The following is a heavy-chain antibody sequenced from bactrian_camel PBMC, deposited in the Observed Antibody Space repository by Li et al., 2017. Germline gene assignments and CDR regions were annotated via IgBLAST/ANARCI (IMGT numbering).Heavy chain of an antibody. V-gene: IGHV3S53*01. CDR3: VAELSDYCDRGFRY. Sequence: HVQLVESGGGSVQAGGSLRLSCAASGYTYNRNCMAWFRQAPGKERETVAYIKSYGSATYSDSVKGRFTISIANGKNTAYLQMNDLKPEDTAMYYCVAELSDYCDRGFRYWGQGTQVTVS. D-gene: IGHD3*01. J-gene: IGHJ6*01. CDR2: IKSYGSA. CDR1: GYTYNRNC.